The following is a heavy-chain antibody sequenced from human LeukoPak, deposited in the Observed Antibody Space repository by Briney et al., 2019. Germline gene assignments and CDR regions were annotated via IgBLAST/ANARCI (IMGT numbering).Heavy chain of an antibody. V-gene: IGHV1-2*02. CDR1: GYSFTDYY. CDR3: ARADFIDAGPYLIGP. Sequence: ASVRVSCKTSGYSFTDYYIHWVRQAPGQGLEWMGWINTKSVRTSSARKFQGRVTMTRDPSITTVYMDMAWLTSDDTAIYFCARADFIDAGPYLIGPWGQGNLVTVSS. J-gene: IGHJ5*02. D-gene: IGHD3-3*01. CDR2: INTKSVRT.